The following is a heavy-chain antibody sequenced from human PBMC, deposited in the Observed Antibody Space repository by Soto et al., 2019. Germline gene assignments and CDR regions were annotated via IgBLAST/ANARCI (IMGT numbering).Heavy chain of an antibody. J-gene: IGHJ6*02. CDR1: GYTFTGYY. CDR2: INPNSGGT. CDR3: ARANVDTAMVTGYLGYYYGMDV. D-gene: IGHD5-18*01. Sequence: GASVKVSCKASGYTFTGYYMHWVRQAPGQGLEWMGWINPNSGGTNYAQKFQGWVTMTRDTSISTAYMELSRLRSDDTAVYYCARANVDTAMVTGYLGYYYGMDVWGQGTTVTVSS. V-gene: IGHV1-2*04.